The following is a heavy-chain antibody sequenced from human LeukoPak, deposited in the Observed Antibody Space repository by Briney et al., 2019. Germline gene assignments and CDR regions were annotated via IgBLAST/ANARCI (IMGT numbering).Heavy chain of an antibody. CDR3: AKRLLGVVTATLDY. CDR1: GFTFSSYA. Sequence: GGSLRLSCAASGFTFSSYAMSWVRQAPGKGLEWVSASSGSGGSTYHADSVKGRLTISKDNSKNTLYLQMNSLRAEDTAVYYCAKRLLGVVTATLDYWGQGPLVTVSS. CDR2: SSGSGGST. J-gene: IGHJ4*02. V-gene: IGHV3-23*01. D-gene: IGHD2-21*02.